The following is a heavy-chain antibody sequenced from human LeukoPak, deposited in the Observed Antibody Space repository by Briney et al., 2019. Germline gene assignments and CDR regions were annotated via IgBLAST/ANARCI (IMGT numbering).Heavy chain of an antibody. V-gene: IGHV4-38-2*01. D-gene: IGHD7-27*01. Sequence: PSETLSLTCAVSGYSISSGYYWGWIRQPPGKGLEWIGSIYHSGSTYYNPSLKSRVTISVDTSKNQFSLKLSSVTAADTAVYHCARLGIDYWGQGTLVTVSS. CDR2: IYHSGST. CDR3: ARLGIDY. CDR1: GYSISSGYY. J-gene: IGHJ4*02.